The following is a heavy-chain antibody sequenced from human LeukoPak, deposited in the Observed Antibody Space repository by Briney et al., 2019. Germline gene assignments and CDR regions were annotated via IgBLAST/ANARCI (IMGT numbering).Heavy chain of an antibody. J-gene: IGHJ4*02. CDR2: IIPIFGTA. Sequence: GASVKASCKASGGTFSSYAISWVRQAPGQGLEWMGGIIPIFGTANYAQKFQGRVTITADESTSTAYMELSSLRSEDTAVYYCARGPQWYPFDYWGQGTLVTVSS. V-gene: IGHV1-69*13. CDR1: GGTFSSYA. CDR3: ARGPQWYPFDY. D-gene: IGHD2-8*01.